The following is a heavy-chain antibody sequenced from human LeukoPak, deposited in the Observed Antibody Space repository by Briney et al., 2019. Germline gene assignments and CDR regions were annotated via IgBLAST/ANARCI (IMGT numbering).Heavy chain of an antibody. J-gene: IGHJ4*02. Sequence: ASVKVSCKASGYTFTSYGISWVRQAPGQGLEWMGWISAYNGNTNYAQKLQGRVTMTTDTSTSTAYMELRSLRSDDTAVYYCARGFGYCSSTSCYPYYFDYWGQGTLVTVSS. CDR1: GYTFTSYG. V-gene: IGHV1-18*01. CDR2: ISAYNGNT. CDR3: ARGFGYCSSTSCYPYYFDY. D-gene: IGHD2-2*03.